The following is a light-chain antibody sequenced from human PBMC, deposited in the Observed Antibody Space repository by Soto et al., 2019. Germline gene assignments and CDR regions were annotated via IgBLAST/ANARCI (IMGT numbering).Light chain of an antibody. J-gene: IGKJ5*01. Sequence: HMTESPSSLSASVSGIFTITFQATQDIRKYLNWYQQKPGKAPKLLIYDASSLETGVPSRFSGSGSGTDFTLTISSLQPEDFATYYCQQYDNLPLIFGQGTRLEIK. V-gene: IGKV1-33*01. CDR3: QQYDNLPLI. CDR1: QDIRKY. CDR2: DAS.